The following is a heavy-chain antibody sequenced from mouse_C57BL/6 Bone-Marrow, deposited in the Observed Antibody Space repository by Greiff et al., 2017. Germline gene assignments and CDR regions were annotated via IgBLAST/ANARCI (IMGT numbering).Heavy chain of an antibody. CDR3: TKGCRLYY. CDR2: IDPETGGT. Sequence: LQESGAELVRPGASVTLSCKASGYTFTDYEMHWVKQTPVHGLEWIGAIDPETGGTAYNQKFKGKAILTADKSSSTAYMELRSLTSEDSAVYYCTKGCRLYYWGQGTTLTVSS. J-gene: IGHJ2*01. CDR1: GYTFTDYE. V-gene: IGHV1-15*01.